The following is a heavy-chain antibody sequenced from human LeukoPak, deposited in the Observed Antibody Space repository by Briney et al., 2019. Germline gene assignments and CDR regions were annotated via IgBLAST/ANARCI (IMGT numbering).Heavy chain of an antibody. D-gene: IGHD3-10*01. CDR1: GYTFTSYY. V-gene: IGHV1-46*01. CDR2: INPSGGST. J-gene: IGHJ4*02. CDR3: ARDWYGSGSYYSGDY. Sequence: ASVKVSCKASGYTFTSYYMHWVRQAPGQGLEWMGIINPSGGSTSYAQKFQGRVTMTRDTSTSTVYMELSSLRSEDTAVYYCARDWYGSGSYYSGDYWGQGTLVTVSS.